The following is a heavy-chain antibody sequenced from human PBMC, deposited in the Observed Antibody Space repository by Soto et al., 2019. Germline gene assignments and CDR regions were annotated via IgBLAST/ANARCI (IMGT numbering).Heavy chain of an antibody. CDR3: ARDDAFGNENGFAI. J-gene: IGHJ3*02. V-gene: IGHV3-33*01. CDR1: GFPFSTYG. Sequence: QVQLVESGGGVVQPGTSLRLSCAVSGFPFSTYGFHWVRQPPGKGLEWVAVIVSDGSAKYHADSVEGRFTISRDNSKDSLYLQMTSRRAEDTAVYYCARDDAFGNENGFAIWGQGTMVTVSS. D-gene: IGHD1-1*01. CDR2: IVSDGSAK.